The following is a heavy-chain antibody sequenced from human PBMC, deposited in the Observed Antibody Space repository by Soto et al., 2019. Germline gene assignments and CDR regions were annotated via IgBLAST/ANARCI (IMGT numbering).Heavy chain of an antibody. Sequence: SVTVSCHASGGTFSIYANSWVRQAPGQGLEWMGGIIPIFGTANYAQKFQGRVTITADESTSTAYMELSSLRSEDTAVYYCATHDFTFGGVIVGPDYWGQGPLVTVSS. CDR3: ATHDFTFGGVIVGPDY. CDR1: GGTFSIYA. D-gene: IGHD3-16*02. V-gene: IGHV1-69*01. J-gene: IGHJ4*02. CDR2: IIPIFGTA.